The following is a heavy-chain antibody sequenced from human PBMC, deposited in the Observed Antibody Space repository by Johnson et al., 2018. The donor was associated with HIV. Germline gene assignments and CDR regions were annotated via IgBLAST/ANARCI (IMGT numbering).Heavy chain of an antibody. Sequence: QEQLVESGGGVVQPGRSLRLSCAASGFTFSSYAMHWVRQAPGKGLEWVAVISYDGGDKYYAASVRGRFTISRDNSKSTLYLQMNSLRTEDTAVYYCAKDVGNYWPNAFDVWGQGTMLTVSS. J-gene: IGHJ3*01. D-gene: IGHD3-22*01. CDR3: AKDVGNYWPNAFDV. V-gene: IGHV3-30*18. CDR2: ISYDGGDK. CDR1: GFTFSSYA.